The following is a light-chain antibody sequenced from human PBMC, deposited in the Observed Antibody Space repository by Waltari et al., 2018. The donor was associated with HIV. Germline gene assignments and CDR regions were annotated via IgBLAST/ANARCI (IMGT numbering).Light chain of an antibody. J-gene: IGLJ3*02. CDR1: SGSIGSNY. V-gene: IGLV6-57*01. CDR3: QSYDTKTHWV. Sequence: NFMLTQPHSVSGSAGKTVTIPCTRDSGSIGSNYVQWFQPRPGSSPRTLIFEDKQRPSGVSCRFSASNGSSPNSGLPTISGIENGEEGHYYCQSYDTKTHWVFGGGSKLTVL. CDR2: EDK.